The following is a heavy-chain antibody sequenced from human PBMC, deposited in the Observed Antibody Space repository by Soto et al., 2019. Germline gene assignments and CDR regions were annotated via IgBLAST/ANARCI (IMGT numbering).Heavy chain of an antibody. CDR2: ISYDGSNK. V-gene: IGHV3-30-3*01. Sequence: QVQLVESGGGVVQPGRSLRLSCAASGFTFSSYAMHWVRQAPGKGLESVAVISYDGSNKYYADSVKGRFTISRDNSKNTLYLQMNSLRAEDTAVYYCARVHQEAAGTIDYWGQGTLVTVSS. J-gene: IGHJ4*02. D-gene: IGHD6-13*01. CDR3: ARVHQEAAGTIDY. CDR1: GFTFSSYA.